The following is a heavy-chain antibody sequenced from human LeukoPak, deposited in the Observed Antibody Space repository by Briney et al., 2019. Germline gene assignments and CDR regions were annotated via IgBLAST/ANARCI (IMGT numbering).Heavy chain of an antibody. CDR3: ARDIEYSSSSGLGY. V-gene: IGHV1-8*01. J-gene: IGHJ4*02. D-gene: IGHD6-6*01. Sequence: GASVKVSCKASGYTFTSYDINWVRQATGQGLEWMGWMNPNSGNTGYAQKFQGRVTMTRNTSISTAYMELSSLRSDDTAVYYCARDIEYSSSSGLGYWGQGTLVTVSS. CDR2: MNPNSGNT. CDR1: GYTFTSYD.